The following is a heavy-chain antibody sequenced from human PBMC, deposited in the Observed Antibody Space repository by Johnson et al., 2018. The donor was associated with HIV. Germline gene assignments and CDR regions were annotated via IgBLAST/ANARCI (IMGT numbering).Heavy chain of an antibody. CDR2: IYSGGST. D-gene: IGHD3-3*01. Sequence: VQLVESGGGLVQPGGSLRLSCAASGFTFSSYWMSWVRQAPGKGLEWVSVIYSGGSTYYADSVKGRFTISRDNSKNTLYLQMNSLRAEDTAVYYCARVASGAFDIWGQGTMVTVSS. CDR3: ARVASGAFDI. V-gene: IGHV3-66*01. J-gene: IGHJ3*02. CDR1: GFTFSSYW.